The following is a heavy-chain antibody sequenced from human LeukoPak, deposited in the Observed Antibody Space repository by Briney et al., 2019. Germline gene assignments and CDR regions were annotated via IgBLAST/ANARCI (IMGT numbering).Heavy chain of an antibody. CDR3: ARQHSPGYFDY. Sequence: RPSETLSLTCTVSGGSINTYFWTWIRQPPGKGLEWIGYINYSGSTNSNPSLKSRLAMSVDTSKNQFSVKLTSVTAADTAVYYCARQHSPGYFDYWGQGTLVTVYS. CDR1: GGSINTYF. CDR2: INYSGST. D-gene: IGHD1-14*01. V-gene: IGHV4-59*08. J-gene: IGHJ4*02.